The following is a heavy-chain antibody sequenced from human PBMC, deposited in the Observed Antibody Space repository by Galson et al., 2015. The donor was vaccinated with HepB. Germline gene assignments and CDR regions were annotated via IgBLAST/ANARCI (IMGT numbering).Heavy chain of an antibody. CDR2: NSSSGSNV. CDR3: ARDRLGYYGMDV. J-gene: IGHJ6*02. CDR1: GFSFSSYS. Sequence: SLRLSCAASGFSFSSYSMNWVRQAPGKGLEWVSYNSSSGSNVYYADSVEGRFIISRDSAKYSLYLQINSLRDEDTAVYYCARDRLGYYGMDVWGQGTTVTVSS. D-gene: IGHD6-19*01. V-gene: IGHV3-48*02.